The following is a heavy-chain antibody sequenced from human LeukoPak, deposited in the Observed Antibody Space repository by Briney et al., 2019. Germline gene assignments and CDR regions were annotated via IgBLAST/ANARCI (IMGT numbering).Heavy chain of an antibody. CDR2: ISSSSSYI. J-gene: IGHJ4*02. Sequence: GGSLRLSCTASGFTFGDYAMTWVRQAPGKGLEWVSSISSSSSYIYYVDSVKGRFTISRDNAKNSLYLQMNSLRAEDTAVYYCARGQLYYDSSGFDYWGQGTLVTVSS. CDR3: ARGQLYYDSSGFDY. CDR1: GFTFGDYA. D-gene: IGHD3-22*01. V-gene: IGHV3-21*01.